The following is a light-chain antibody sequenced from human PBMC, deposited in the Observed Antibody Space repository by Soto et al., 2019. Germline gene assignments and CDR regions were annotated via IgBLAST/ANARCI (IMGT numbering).Light chain of an antibody. CDR1: QSISSY. V-gene: IGKV1-39*01. Sequence: DIQMTQSPSSLSASVGDRVTITCRASQSISSYLNWYQQKLGKVPKLLIYAASSLQGGVPSRFSGSGSGTDFTLTISSLQPEDFATYYCQQSFSAPWTFGQGTKVEIK. CDR3: QQSFSAPWT. CDR2: AAS. J-gene: IGKJ1*01.